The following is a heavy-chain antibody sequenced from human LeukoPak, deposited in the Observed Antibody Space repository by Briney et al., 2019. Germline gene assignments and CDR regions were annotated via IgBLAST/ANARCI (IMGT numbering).Heavy chain of an antibody. CDR1: GFTVSSNY. D-gene: IGHD2-21*02. Sequence: TGGSLRLSCAASGFTVSSNYMSWVRQAPGKGLEWVSVIYSGGSTYYADSVKGRFTISRDNSKNTLYLQMNSLRAEDTAVYYCARMGACGGDCYSITWNDFDIWGQGTMVTVSS. CDR3: ARMGACGGDCYSITWNDFDI. CDR2: IYSGGST. J-gene: IGHJ3*02. V-gene: IGHV3-53*01.